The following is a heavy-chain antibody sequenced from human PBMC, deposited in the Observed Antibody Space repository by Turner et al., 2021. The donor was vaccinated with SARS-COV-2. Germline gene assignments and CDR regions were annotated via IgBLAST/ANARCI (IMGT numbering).Heavy chain of an antibody. CDR1: GYTLSELS. Sequence: QVQRVQPGSAFTKPGASVKVSCRVSGYTLSELSMHWVRQAPGKGLEWMGGFDPEDGETIYAQKFQGRVTMTEDTSTDTAYMELSSLRSEDTAVYYCATGSAVAGTPQFYYYYYGIDVWGQGTTVTVSS. CDR2: FDPEDGET. V-gene: IGHV1-24*01. D-gene: IGHD6-19*01. CDR3: ATGSAVAGTPQFYYYYYGIDV. J-gene: IGHJ6*02.